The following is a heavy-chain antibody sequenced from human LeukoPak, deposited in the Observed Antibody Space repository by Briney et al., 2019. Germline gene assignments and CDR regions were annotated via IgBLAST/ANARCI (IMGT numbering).Heavy chain of an antibody. CDR2: IYYSGST. Sequence: SETLSLTCTVSGGSLSSYYWSWIRQPPGKGLECIGYIYYSGSTNYNPSLKSRVTISVDTSKKQFSLKLSSVTAADTAVYYCARLTSSNSGSSFDYWGQGTLVTVSS. CDR3: ARLTSSNSGSSFDY. J-gene: IGHJ4*02. V-gene: IGHV4-59*08. CDR1: GGSLSSYY. D-gene: IGHD1-1*01.